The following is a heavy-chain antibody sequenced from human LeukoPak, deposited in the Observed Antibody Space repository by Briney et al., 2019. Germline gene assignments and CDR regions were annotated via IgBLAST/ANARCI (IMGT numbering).Heavy chain of an antibody. CDR3: ARRAGSYSHSYDY. CDR2: IYSGGST. V-gene: IGHV3-53*01. Sequence: GGSLRLSCAASELTLSDNYMSWIRQAPGRGLEWVSFIYSGGSTYYADSVRGRFIISRDTSKNTLYLQMNSLRAEDTAIYYCARRAGSYSHSYDYWGQGTLVTVSS. D-gene: IGHD2-15*01. CDR1: ELTLSDNY. J-gene: IGHJ4*02.